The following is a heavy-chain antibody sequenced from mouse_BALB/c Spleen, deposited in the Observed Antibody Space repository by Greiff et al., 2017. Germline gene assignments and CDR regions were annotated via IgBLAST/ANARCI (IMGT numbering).Heavy chain of an antibody. CDR1: GYAFTNYL. J-gene: IGHJ4*01. Sequence: VQLQQSGAELVRPGTSVKVSCKASGYAFTNYLIEWVKQRPGQGLEWIGVINPGSGGTNYNEKFKGKATLTADKSSSTAYMQLSSLTSDDSAVYFCARGDGNYGGAMDYWGQGTSVTVSS. V-gene: IGHV1-54*03. D-gene: IGHD2-1*01. CDR3: ARGDGNYGGAMDY. CDR2: INPGSGGT.